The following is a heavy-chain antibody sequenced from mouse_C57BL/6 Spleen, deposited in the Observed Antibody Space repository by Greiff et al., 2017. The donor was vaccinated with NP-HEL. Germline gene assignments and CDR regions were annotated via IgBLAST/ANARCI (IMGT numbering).Heavy chain of an antibody. V-gene: IGHV5-4*01. D-gene: IGHD3-3*01. CDR3: AREGGTNFDY. Sequence: EVKLMESGGGLVKPGGSLKLSCAASGFTFSSYAMSWVRQTPEKRLEWVATISDGGSYTYYPDNVKGRFTISRDNAKNNLYLQMSHLKSEDTAMYYCAREGGTNFDYWGQGTTLTVSS. CDR1: GFTFSSYA. CDR2: ISDGGSYT. J-gene: IGHJ2*01.